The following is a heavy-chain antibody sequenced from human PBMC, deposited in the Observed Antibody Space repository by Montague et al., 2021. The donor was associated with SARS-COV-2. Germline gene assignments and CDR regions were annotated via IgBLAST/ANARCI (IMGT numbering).Heavy chain of an antibody. CDR3: ARGMIRGVTTPFDY. CDR1: SGSIISSGYY. CDR2: IYYSGTT. Sequence: SETLSLTCSVSSGSIISSGYYWGRIRQPPGKELEWIGNIYYSGTTYYNLSLQSRGTISVDTSKNHLSLRLSSVTAADTAVYFCARGMIRGVTTPFDYWGQGSQVTVSS. J-gene: IGHJ4*02. V-gene: IGHV4-39*02. D-gene: IGHD3-10*01.